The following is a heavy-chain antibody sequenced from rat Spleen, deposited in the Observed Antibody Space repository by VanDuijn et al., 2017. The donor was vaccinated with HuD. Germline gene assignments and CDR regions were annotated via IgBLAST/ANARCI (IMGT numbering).Heavy chain of an antibody. J-gene: IGHJ2*01. Sequence: EVQLQESGPGLVKPSQSLSLTCSVTGYSITSSYRWSWIRKFPGNKLEWMGYINSAGSTNYNPSLKSRISITRDTSKNQFFLQVNSVTTEDTATYYCASTYYGYTSFDYWGQGVMVTVSS. CDR1: GYSITSSYR. CDR3: ASTYYGYTSFDY. CDR2: INSAGST. V-gene: IGHV3-3*01. D-gene: IGHD1-9*01.